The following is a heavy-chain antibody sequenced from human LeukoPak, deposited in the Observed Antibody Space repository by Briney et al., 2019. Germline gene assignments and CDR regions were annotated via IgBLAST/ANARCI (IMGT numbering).Heavy chain of an antibody. V-gene: IGHV3-11*03. CDR2: ISSSSSYT. D-gene: IGHD6-6*01. Sequence: GGSLRLSCAASGFTFSDYYMSWIRQAPGKGLEWVSYISSSSSYTNYADSVKGRFTISRDNSKNALYLRMNSLRAEDTAVYYCAHWGSSGPFDYCGQGTLVTVSS. CDR1: GFTFSDYY. J-gene: IGHJ4*02. CDR3: AHWGSSGPFDY.